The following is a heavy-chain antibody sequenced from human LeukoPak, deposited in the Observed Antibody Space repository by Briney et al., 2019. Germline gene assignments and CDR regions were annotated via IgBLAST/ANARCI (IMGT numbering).Heavy chain of an antibody. D-gene: IGHD1-14*01. CDR3: VGAIPGTGRFDY. Sequence: ASVKVSCKASGYTFTDYYMHWVRQAPGQGLEWMGRINPNSGGAYYAQKFQGRVTMTRDTSISTAYMELSSLRSDDTALYYCVGAIPGTGRFDYWGQGTLVTVSS. J-gene: IGHJ4*02. CDR2: INPNSGGA. V-gene: IGHV1-2*02. CDR1: GYTFTDYY.